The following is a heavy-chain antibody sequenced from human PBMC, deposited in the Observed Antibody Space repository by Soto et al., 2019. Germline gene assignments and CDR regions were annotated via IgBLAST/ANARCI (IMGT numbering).Heavy chain of an antibody. Sequence: EVQLLESGGGLVQPGESLRLSCAASGFTFSNCAMSWVRQAPGKGPEWVAGIAANGGAAYLADSVKGRFTISRDNSKNTLYLQMNSLRPDDTALYYCGKDPNGDYVGAFDICGQGTMVTVSS. CDR3: GKDPNGDYVGAFDI. D-gene: IGHD4-17*01. CDR2: IAANGGAA. V-gene: IGHV3-23*01. J-gene: IGHJ3*02. CDR1: GFTFSNCA.